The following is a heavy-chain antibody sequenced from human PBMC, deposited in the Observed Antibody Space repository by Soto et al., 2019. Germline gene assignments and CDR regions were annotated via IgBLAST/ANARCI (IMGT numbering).Heavy chain of an antibody. V-gene: IGHV3-23*01. J-gene: IGHJ4*02. D-gene: IGHD6-19*01. CDR1: GFTFSSYA. CDR3: ARDAYSSGWSLY. CDR2: ISGSGGST. Sequence: EVQLLESGGGLVQPGGSLRLSFAASGFTFSSYAMSWVRQAPGKGLEWVSAISGSGGSTYYADSVKGRFTISRDNSKNTLYLQMNSLRAEDTAVYYCARDAYSSGWSLYWGQGTLVTVSS.